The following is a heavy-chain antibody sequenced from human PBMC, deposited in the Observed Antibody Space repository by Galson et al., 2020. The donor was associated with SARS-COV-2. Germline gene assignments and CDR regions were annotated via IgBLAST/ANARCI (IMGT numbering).Heavy chain of an antibody. V-gene: IGHV3-30*04. CDR3: ARGGEWELPCYFDY. Sequence: LGESLKISCAASGFTFSNYVMHWVRQAPGKGPEWVAVISSDGSNTCYADSLKGRFTISRDNSKSTLYLQMNSLRAEDTAVYYCARGGEWELPCYFDYWGQGTLVTVSS. CDR2: ISSDGSNT. D-gene: IGHD1-26*01. CDR1: GFTFSNYV. J-gene: IGHJ4*02.